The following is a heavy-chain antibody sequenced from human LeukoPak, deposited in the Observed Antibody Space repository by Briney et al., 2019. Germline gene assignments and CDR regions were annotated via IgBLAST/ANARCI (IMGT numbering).Heavy chain of an antibody. CDR2: IYYSGST. J-gene: IGHJ4*02. CDR3: AREHSSGWNDY. CDR1: GGSISSYY. D-gene: IGHD6-19*01. V-gene: IGHV4-59*01. Sequence: PSETLSLTCTVSGGSISSYYWSWIRQPPGKGLKWIGYIYYSGSTNYNPSLKSRVTISVDTSKNQFSLKLSSVIAADTAVYYCAREHSSGWNDYWGQGTLVTVSS.